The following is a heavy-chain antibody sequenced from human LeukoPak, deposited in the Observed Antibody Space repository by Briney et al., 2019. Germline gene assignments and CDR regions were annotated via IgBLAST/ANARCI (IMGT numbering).Heavy chain of an antibody. Sequence: PGGSLRPSCAASGFTVSSNYMSWVRQAPEKGLEWVSRINSDGITTKYADSVKGRFTISRDDAKNTLYLEMNSLRVEDTAVYYCTRAPYANKFDYWGQGTLVTVSS. CDR2: INSDGITT. CDR1: GFTVSSNY. D-gene: IGHD3-16*01. J-gene: IGHJ4*02. V-gene: IGHV3-74*01. CDR3: TRAPYANKFDY.